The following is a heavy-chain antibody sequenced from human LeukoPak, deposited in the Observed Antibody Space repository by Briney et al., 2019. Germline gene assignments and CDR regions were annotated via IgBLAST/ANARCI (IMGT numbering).Heavy chain of an antibody. J-gene: IGHJ4*02. D-gene: IGHD6-13*01. CDR3: ARVAEGYGSSWYPLTGYFDY. CDR2: IYYSGST. CDR1: GGSISSGGYY. Sequence: SQTLSLTCTVSGGSISSGGYYWSCIRQQPGKGLEWIGYIYYSGSTYYNPSLKSRLTISVDTSKNQFSLKLSSVTAADTAVYYCARVAEGYGSSWYPLTGYFDYWGQGTRGTVSS. V-gene: IGHV4-31*03.